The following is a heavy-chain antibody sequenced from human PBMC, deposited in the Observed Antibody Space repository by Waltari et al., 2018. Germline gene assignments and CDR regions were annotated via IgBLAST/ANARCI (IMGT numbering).Heavy chain of an antibody. V-gene: IGHV3-21*01. CDR3: ASWEWESGNYYYYMDV. D-gene: IGHD1-26*01. Sequence: EVQLVESGGGLVKPGGSLRLSCAASGFTFSSYSMNWVRQAPGKGLEWVSSISSSSSYIYYADSVKGRFTISRDNAKNSLYLQMNSLRAEDTAVYYCASWEWESGNYYYYMDVWGKGTTVTVSS. CDR2: ISSSSSYI. CDR1: GFTFSSYS. J-gene: IGHJ6*03.